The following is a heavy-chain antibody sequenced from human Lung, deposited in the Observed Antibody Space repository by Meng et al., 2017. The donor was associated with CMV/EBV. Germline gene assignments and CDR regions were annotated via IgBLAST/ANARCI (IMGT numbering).Heavy chain of an antibody. CDR3: ARGCTNTNCYKSDFDY. CDR1: GFTFNNYW. D-gene: IGHD2-2*02. V-gene: IGHV3-74*01. Sequence: SCAASGFTFNNYWMHWVRQAPGKGLVWVSRINGDGSSTTYADSVKGRFTISRDNAKNTLYLQMNSLRADDTAVYYCARGCTNTNCYKSDFDYWGQGT. CDR2: INGDGSST. J-gene: IGHJ4*02.